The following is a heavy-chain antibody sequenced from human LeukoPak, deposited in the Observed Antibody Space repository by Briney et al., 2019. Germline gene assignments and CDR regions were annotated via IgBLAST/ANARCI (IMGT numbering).Heavy chain of an antibody. D-gene: IGHD3-3*01. V-gene: IGHV3-30*03. J-gene: IGHJ5*02. Sequence: GGSLRLSCAGSGFTFSGYGMHRVRQAPGKGLEWVTGIAYDGSRKHYADSVKGRFTISRDNSRNTMDLQMNSLRVEDTAVYHCTRYDSSRFDPWGQGTLVIVSS. CDR3: TRYDSSRFDP. CDR1: GFTFSGYG. CDR2: IAYDGSRK.